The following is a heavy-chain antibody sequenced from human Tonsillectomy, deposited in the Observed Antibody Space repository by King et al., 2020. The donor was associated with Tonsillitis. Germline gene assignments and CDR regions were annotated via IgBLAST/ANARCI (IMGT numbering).Heavy chain of an antibody. V-gene: IGHV3-7*01. CDR1: GFTFSNYW. D-gene: IGHD3-22*01. Sequence: VQLVESGGGLVQPGGSLRLSCVASGFTFSNYWMTWVRQSPGKGLEWVANIKQDGSQLSYMDSVKGRFTITRDNAKNSLYLQMNRLRAEDTAVYYCARDLSPDDYDRNVYYDAFDIWGQGTMVTVSS. CDR3: ARDLSPDDYDRNVYYDAFDI. J-gene: IGHJ3*02. CDR2: IKQDGSQL.